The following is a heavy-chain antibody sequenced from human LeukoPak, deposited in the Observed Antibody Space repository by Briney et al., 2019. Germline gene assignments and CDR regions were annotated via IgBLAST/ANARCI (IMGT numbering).Heavy chain of an antibody. Sequence: GGSLRLSCAASGFTFSSYGMHWVRQAPGKGLEWVSYISSSSSTIYYADSVKGRFTISRDNAKNSLYLQMNSLRAEDTAVYYCARDTPYDSSGYYMYYFDYWGQGTLVTVSS. CDR1: GFTFSSYG. D-gene: IGHD3-22*01. CDR2: ISSSSSTI. J-gene: IGHJ4*02. CDR3: ARDTPYDSSGYYMYYFDY. V-gene: IGHV3-48*04.